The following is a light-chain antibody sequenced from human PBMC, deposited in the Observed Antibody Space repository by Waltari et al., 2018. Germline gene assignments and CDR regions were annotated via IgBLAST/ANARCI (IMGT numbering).Light chain of an antibody. Sequence: DLGMTQSPDSLPVSLGERATITSNSCQSILYNFNRKNYLAWYLQKPGQPPKLLISFASIRESGVPDRFSGSGSATDFALTISSLQAEDVAVYYCQQYYTNPITFGPGTKLEIK. V-gene: IGKV4-1*01. J-gene: IGKJ3*01. CDR1: QSILYNFNRKNY. CDR2: FAS. CDR3: QQYYTNPIT.